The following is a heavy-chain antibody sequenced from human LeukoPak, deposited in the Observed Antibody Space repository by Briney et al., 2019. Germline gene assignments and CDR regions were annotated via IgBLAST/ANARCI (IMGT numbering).Heavy chain of an antibody. CDR2: MYSGGTT. V-gene: IGHV4-59*01. J-gene: IGHJ3*02. CDR3: ARHSGHSSTNDAFDI. CDR1: DGSINGYY. D-gene: IGHD6-13*01. Sequence: SATLSLTCTVSDGSINGYYWSWIRQPPGKGLDWIGYMYSGGTTNYSPSLKSRVTISEDMSKNQFSLKLTSVTAADTAVYYCARHSGHSSTNDAFDIWGQGTMVIVSS.